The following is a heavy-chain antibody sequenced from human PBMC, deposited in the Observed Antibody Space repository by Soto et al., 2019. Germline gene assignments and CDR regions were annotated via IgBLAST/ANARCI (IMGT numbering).Heavy chain of an antibody. V-gene: IGHV3-23*01. Sequence: GGSLRLSCAISGFTLSSYAMSWVRQAPGKGLEWITSLSSSGAGAYYADSVKGRFTISRDNSRNTLFLQMNSLKAEDTAIYFCAKSLLDYHLETIPDHPFDHWGQGTLVTVSS. CDR2: LSSSGAGA. CDR3: AKSLLDYHLETIPDHPFDH. CDR1: GFTLSSYA. D-gene: IGHD3-10*01. J-gene: IGHJ4*02.